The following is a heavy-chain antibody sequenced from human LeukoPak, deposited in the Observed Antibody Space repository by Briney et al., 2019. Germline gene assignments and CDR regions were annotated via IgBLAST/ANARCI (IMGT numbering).Heavy chain of an antibody. V-gene: IGHV4-59*01. D-gene: IGHD3-3*01. CDR2: IYYSGST. CDR1: GGPISSYY. J-gene: IGHJ6*03. CDR3: ARDQKYYDFWSGYYTGYYYYYMDV. Sequence: PSETLSLTCTVSGGPISSYYWSWIRQPPGKGLEWIGYIYYSGSTNYNPSLKSRVTISVDTSKNQFSLKLSSVTAADTAVYYCARDQKYYDFWSGYYTGYYYYYMDVWGKGTTVTVSS.